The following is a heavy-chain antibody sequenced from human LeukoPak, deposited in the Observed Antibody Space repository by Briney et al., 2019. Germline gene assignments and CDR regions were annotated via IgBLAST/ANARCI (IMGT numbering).Heavy chain of an antibody. Sequence: SETLSLTCTVSGVSISSSSYYWGWIRQPPGKGLEWIGSIYYSGSTYYNPSLKSRVTISVDTSKNQFSLKLSSVTAADTAVYYCATTPVSDAFDIWGQGTMVTVSS. CDR3: ATTPVSDAFDI. D-gene: IGHD2-15*01. J-gene: IGHJ3*02. CDR2: IYYSGST. CDR1: GVSISSSSYY. V-gene: IGHV4-39*01.